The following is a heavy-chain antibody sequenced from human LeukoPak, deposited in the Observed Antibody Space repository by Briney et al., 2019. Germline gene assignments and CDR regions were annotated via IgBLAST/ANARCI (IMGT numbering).Heavy chain of an antibody. CDR3: ARGRSMVRGVPGAFDI. CDR1: GFTVSSNY. J-gene: IGHJ3*02. CDR2: IYSGGST. Sequence: GRSLRLSCAASGFTVSSNYMSWVRQAPGKGLEWVSVIYSGGSTYYADSVKGRFTISRHNSKNTLYLQMNSLRAEDTAVYYCARGRSMVRGVPGAFDIWGQGTMVTVSS. V-gene: IGHV3-53*04. D-gene: IGHD3-10*01.